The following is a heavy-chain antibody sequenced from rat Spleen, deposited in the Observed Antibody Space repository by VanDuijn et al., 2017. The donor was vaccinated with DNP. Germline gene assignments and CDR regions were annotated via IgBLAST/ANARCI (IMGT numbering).Heavy chain of an antibody. CDR2: IWNTGGT. Sequence: QVRLTESGPGLVQPSETLSLTCTVSGFSLTGFRIYWVRQPSGKGLEWMGVIWNTGGTRYNSTLNTRMSISSDTSKSQVFLKMNSLQTEDTATYFCARDRTTGYYAMDAWGQGTSVTVSS. J-gene: IGHJ4*01. V-gene: IGHV2-41*01. CDR3: ARDRTTGYYAMDA. CDR1: GFSLTGFR.